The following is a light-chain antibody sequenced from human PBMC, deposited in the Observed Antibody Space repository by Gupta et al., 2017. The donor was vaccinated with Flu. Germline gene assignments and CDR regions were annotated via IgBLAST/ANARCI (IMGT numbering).Light chain of an antibody. CDR1: SSNIGRNV. CDR2: NDN. CDR3: AAWDDSLNGLWV. Sequence: VTISASGSSSNIGRNVVSWYQHVPGRAPKLLIYNDNQRPSEVPDRFSGSKSGTSASLAISGLQSEDEADYYCAAWDDSLNGLWVFGGGTQLTVL. V-gene: IGLV1-44*01. J-gene: IGLJ3*02.